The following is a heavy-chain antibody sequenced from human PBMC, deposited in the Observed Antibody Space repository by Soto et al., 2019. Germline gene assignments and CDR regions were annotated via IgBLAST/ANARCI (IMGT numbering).Heavy chain of an antibody. CDR1: RXPFSSCT. V-gene: IGHV3-23*01. D-gene: IGHD3-22*01. CDR2: IIGSGGST. J-gene: IGHJ4*02. CDR3: ARDQTDSGGYSDS. Sequence: GSLRLTGAASRXPFSSCTMSWVRQAPGKGLELVSAIIGSGGSTYYADAVKGRFTISRDNSKNTLYLQVSKLIAEYTDVYSFARDQTDSGGYSDSWGQGTLVTVS.